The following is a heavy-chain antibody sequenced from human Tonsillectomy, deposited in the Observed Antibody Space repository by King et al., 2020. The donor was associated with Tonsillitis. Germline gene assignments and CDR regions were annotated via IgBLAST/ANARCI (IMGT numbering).Heavy chain of an antibody. V-gene: IGHV3-7*01. CDR2: IKYDGSEK. J-gene: IGHJ6*02. Sequence: VQLVESGGGLVQPGGPLRLSCAASGFSFRSYWMSWVRQAPGKGLEWVASIKYDGSEKYYVDSAKGRFTISRDNANNSLFLQMNRVRAEDTALYFCAREVGDCSGGVCSTYYDGMDVWGQGTAVTVSS. CDR1: GFSFRSYW. CDR3: AREVGDCSGGVCSTYYDGMDV. D-gene: IGHD2-15*01.